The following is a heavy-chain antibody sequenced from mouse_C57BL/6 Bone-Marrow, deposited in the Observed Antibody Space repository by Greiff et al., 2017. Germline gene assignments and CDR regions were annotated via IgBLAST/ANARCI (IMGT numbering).Heavy chain of an antibody. Sequence: QVQLQQSGPELVKPGASVKLSCKASGYTFTSYDINWVKQRPGQGLEWIGWIYPRDGSTKYTEKFKGKATLTVDTSSSTAYMELHSLTSEDSAVYFCAIYDGSSCWYFDVWGRGTRVSVSS. CDR3: AIYDGSSCWYFDV. D-gene: IGHD1-1*01. CDR2: IYPRDGST. V-gene: IGHV1-85*01. CDR1: GYTFTSYD. J-gene: IGHJ1*03.